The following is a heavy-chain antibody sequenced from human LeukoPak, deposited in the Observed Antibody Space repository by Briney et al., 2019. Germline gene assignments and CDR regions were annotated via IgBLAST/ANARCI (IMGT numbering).Heavy chain of an antibody. D-gene: IGHD6-13*01. V-gene: IGHV3-23*01. CDR3: AKPPPDSSSWLFDY. Sequence: GGSLRLSCAASGFAFSSYAMSWVRQAPGKGLEWVSTITGSGGSTYYADSVKGRFTISTDNSKNTLYLQMNSLRAEDTAVYYCAKPPPDSSSWLFDYWGQGTLVTVSS. CDR2: ITGSGGST. CDR1: GFAFSSYA. J-gene: IGHJ4*02.